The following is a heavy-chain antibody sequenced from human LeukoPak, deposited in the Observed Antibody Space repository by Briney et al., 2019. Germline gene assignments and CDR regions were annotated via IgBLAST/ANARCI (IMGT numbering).Heavy chain of an antibody. Sequence: GGALRLSCAASVFTFSSYGMHWVRQAPGKGLEWVAVISYDGINKYYADSEKGRFTISRDNSKNTLYLQMNSLRAEDTAVYYCAKEGPTYYDILTGYYLDYWGQGTLVTVSS. CDR1: VFTFSSYG. D-gene: IGHD3-9*01. CDR3: AKEGPTYYDILTGYYLDY. CDR2: ISYDGINK. J-gene: IGHJ4*02. V-gene: IGHV3-30*18.